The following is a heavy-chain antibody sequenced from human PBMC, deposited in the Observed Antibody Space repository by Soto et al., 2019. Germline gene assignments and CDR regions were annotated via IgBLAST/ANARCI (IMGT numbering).Heavy chain of an antibody. CDR3: AKDFGSGYSSGTTCDP. J-gene: IGHJ5*02. CDR1: GFTFSSYG. V-gene: IGHV3-30*18. CDR2: ISYDGSNK. D-gene: IGHD6-19*01. Sequence: QVQLVESGGGVVQPGRSLRLSCAASGFTFSSYGMHWVRQAPGKGLEWVAVISYDGSNKYYADSVKGRFTISRDNSKNTLYLQMNSLRAEDTAVYYCAKDFGSGYSSGTTCDPWGQGTLVTVSS.